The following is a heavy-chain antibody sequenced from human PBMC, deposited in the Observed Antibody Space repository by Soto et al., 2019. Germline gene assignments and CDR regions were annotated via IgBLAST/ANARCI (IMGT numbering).Heavy chain of an antibody. CDR1: GFTFRSSA. CDR2: ISGSGAGT. Sequence: EVQLLESGGGLVQPGGSLRLSCAASGFTFRSSAMSWVRQAPGKGLEWVSAISGSGAGTYHADSVKGRFTISRDNSKNTLYLQMNSLRAEDTALYYCARSGGTGYGWDYWGPGTLVTVSS. V-gene: IGHV3-23*01. D-gene: IGHD2-8*02. CDR3: ARSGGTGYGWDY. J-gene: IGHJ4*02.